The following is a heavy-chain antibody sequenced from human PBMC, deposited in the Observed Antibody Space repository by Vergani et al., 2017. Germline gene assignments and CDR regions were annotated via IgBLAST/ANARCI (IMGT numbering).Heavy chain of an antibody. D-gene: IGHD3-3*01. CDR3: ARDNTYYDFWSGYYHGNEDAFDI. V-gene: IGHV3-7*03. CDR1: GFTFSSYW. CDR2: IKQDGSEK. Sequence: EVQLVESGGGLVQPGGSLRLSCAASGFTFSSYWMSWVRQAPGKGLEWVANIKQDGSEKYYVDSLKGRFTISRDNAKNSLYLQMNSLRAEDTAVYYCARDNTYYDFWSGYYHGNEDAFDIWGQGTMVTVSS. J-gene: IGHJ3*02.